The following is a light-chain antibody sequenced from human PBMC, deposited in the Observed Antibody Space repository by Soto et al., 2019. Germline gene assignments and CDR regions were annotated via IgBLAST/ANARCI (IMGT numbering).Light chain of an antibody. J-gene: IGLJ1*01. CDR1: SSDVGNYNF. V-gene: IGLV2-14*03. CDR2: DVT. Sequence: QSVLTQPASVSGSPGQSITISCTGTSSDVGNYNFVSWYQQLPGEAPKLIIYDVTNRPSGLSDRFSGSKSANTASLTISGLQAEDEADYYCSSYTSSHTLVFGSGTKVTGL. CDR3: SSYTSSHTLV.